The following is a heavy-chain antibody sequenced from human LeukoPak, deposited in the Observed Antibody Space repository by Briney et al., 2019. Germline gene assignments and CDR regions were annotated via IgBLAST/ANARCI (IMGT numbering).Heavy chain of an antibody. V-gene: IGHV5-51*01. CDR2: IYPGDSDT. CDR1: GYSFTSYW. J-gene: IGHJ4*02. D-gene: IGHD3-16*02. Sequence: GESLQISCKGSGYSFTSYWIGWVRQLPGKGVEWMGIIYPGDSDTRYSLSFQGQVTISADKSISTAYLQWSSLKASDTAMYYCARSEELSLYYFDYWGQGTLVTVSS. CDR3: ARSEELSLYYFDY.